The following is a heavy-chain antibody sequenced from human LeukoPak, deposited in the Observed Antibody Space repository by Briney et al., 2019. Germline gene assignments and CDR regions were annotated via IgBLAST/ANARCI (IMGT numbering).Heavy chain of an antibody. Sequence: SETLSLTCTASGGSISSYYWSWIRQPAGKGLEWIGRIYTSGSTNYNPSLKSRVTMSVDTSKNQFSLKLSSVTAADTAVYYCAREYCSSTSCYTGEFDYWGQGTLVTVSS. D-gene: IGHD2-2*02. CDR1: GGSISSYY. CDR2: IYTSGST. V-gene: IGHV4-4*07. J-gene: IGHJ4*02. CDR3: AREYCSSTSCYTGEFDY.